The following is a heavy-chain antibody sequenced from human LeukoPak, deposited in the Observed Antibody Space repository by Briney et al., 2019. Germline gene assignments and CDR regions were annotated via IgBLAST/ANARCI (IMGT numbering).Heavy chain of an antibody. D-gene: IGHD6-13*01. Sequence: PSETLSLTCTVSGGSISSYDWSWIRQPAGKRLEWIGRIYTRGSTNYNPSLKSRVIMSVDTSKNQFSLKLSSVTAADTAVYYCARISSSWYQDLLFELWGRGTLVTVLS. V-gene: IGHV4-4*07. CDR1: GGSISSYD. J-gene: IGHJ2*01. CDR3: ARISSSWYQDLLFEL. CDR2: IYTRGST.